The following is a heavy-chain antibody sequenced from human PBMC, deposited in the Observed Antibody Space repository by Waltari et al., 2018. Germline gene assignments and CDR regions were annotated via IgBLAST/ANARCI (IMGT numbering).Heavy chain of an antibody. Sequence: EVQLLESGGGLVQPGGFLRLSCAASGFTFSTYVISWVCQAPGKGLERPSGVTGSGDSTYHADSVKGRFTISRDNSKNTLYLQMNSLRVEDTAVYFCAKGLSSGFNNYFDSWGQGTLVTVSS. V-gene: IGHV3-23*01. CDR2: VTGSGDST. D-gene: IGHD3-22*01. J-gene: IGHJ4*02. CDR3: AKGLSSGFNNYFDS. CDR1: GFTFSTYV.